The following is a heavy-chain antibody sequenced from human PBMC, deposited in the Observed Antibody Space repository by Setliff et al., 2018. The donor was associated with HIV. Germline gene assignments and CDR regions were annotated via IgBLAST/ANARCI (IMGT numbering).Heavy chain of an antibody. CDR2: VDPDDGET. CDR3: VIVPLYENVYDNIWGSYRPLDY. CDR1: EYTFVDYY. Sequence: ASVKVSCKASEYTFVDYYMHWVQQAPGKGPEWMGRVDPDDGETIYAEKFQDRLTITADASTDTTYMELSSLRPEDTAVYYCVIVPLYENVYDNIWGSYRPLDYWGQGTLVTVSS. J-gene: IGHJ4*02. V-gene: IGHV1-69-2*01. D-gene: IGHD3-16*02.